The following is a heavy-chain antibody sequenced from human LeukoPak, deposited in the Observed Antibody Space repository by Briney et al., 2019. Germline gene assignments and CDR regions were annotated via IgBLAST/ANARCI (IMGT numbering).Heavy chain of an antibody. J-gene: IGHJ3*02. CDR2: IYYSGST. CDR1: GGSISSYY. Sequence: SETLSLTCTVSGGSISSYYWSWIRQPPGKGLEWIGYIYYSGSTNYNPSLKSRVTISVDTSKNQFPLKLSSVTAADTAVYYCARVGGAEAFDIWGQGTMVTVSS. D-gene: IGHD3-16*01. V-gene: IGHV4-59*01. CDR3: ARVGGAEAFDI.